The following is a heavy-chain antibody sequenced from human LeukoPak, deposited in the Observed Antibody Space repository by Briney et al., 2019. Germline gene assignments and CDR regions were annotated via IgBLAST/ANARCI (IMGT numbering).Heavy chain of an antibody. J-gene: IGHJ4*02. D-gene: IGHD3-22*01. Sequence: GGSLRLSCAASGFTFSSYWMSWVRQAPGKGLEWVANIKQDGSEKYYVDSVKGRFTISRDNAKNSLYLQMNSLRAEDTAVYYCARREGYYYDSSGYYPPLFDYWGQGTLVTVSS. CDR3: ARREGYYYDSSGYYPPLFDY. CDR1: GFTFSSYW. CDR2: IKQDGSEK. V-gene: IGHV3-7*01.